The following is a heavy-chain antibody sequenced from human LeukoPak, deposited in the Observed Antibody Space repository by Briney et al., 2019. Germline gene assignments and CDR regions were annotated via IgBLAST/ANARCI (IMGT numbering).Heavy chain of an antibody. Sequence: GGSLRLSCAASGFTFSSYTMNWVRQAPGKGLEWVSYISSGSGAIYYAGSVKGRFTISRDNAKNSLYLQMNSLRAEDTAVYYCASARAFIVGTSVFDYWGQGTLVTVSS. CDR1: GFTFSSYT. CDR2: ISSGSGAI. CDR3: ASARAFIVGTSVFDY. V-gene: IGHV3-48*04. D-gene: IGHD1-26*01. J-gene: IGHJ4*02.